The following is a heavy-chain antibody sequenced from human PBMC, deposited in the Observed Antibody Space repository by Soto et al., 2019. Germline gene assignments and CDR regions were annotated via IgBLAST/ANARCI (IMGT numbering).Heavy chain of an antibody. CDR1: GGTFSSYA. CDR2: IIPIFGTA. V-gene: IGHV1-69*06. Sequence: SVKVSCKASGGTFSSYAISWVRQAPGQGLEWMGGIIPIFGTANYAQKFQGRVTITADKSTSTAYMELSSLRSEDTAVYYCAVITGTTKPPAYYFDYWGQGTLVTVSS. CDR3: AVITGTTKPPAYYFDY. D-gene: IGHD1-20*01. J-gene: IGHJ4*02.